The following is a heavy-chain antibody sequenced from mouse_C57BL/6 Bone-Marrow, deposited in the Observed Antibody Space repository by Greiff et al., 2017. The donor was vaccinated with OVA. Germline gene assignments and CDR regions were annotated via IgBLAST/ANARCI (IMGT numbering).Heavy chain of an antibody. CDR1: GFSFNTYA. V-gene: IGHV10-1*01. Sequence: EVQRVESGGGLVQPKGSLKLSCAASGFSFNTYAMNWVRQAPGKGLEWVARIRSKSNNYATYYADSVKDRFTISRDDSESMLYLQMNNMKTEDTAMYYCVRRLFLHYYAMDYWGQGTSVTVSS. CDR2: IRSKSNNYAT. CDR3: VRRLFLHYYAMDY. D-gene: IGHD1-1*01. J-gene: IGHJ4*01.